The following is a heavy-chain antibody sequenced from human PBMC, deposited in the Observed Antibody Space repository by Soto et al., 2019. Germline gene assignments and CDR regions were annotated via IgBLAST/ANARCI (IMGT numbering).Heavy chain of an antibody. CDR2: IYPGDSDT. D-gene: IGHD2-2*02. Sequence: PXESLTISFTGSGYSFTSYWIGWVRQMPGKGLEWMGIIYPGDSDTRYSPSFQGQVTISADKSISTAYLQWSSLKASDTAMYYCARPLSYTPYGMDVWGQGTKVTVYS. V-gene: IGHV5-51*01. CDR1: GYSFTSYW. J-gene: IGHJ6*02. CDR3: ARPLSYTPYGMDV.